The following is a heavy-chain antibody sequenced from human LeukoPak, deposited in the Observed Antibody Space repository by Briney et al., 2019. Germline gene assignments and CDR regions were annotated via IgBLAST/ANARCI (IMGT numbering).Heavy chain of an antibody. Sequence: GGSLRLSCAASGFTFSSYGMSWVRQAPGKGLEWVSAISGSGGSTYYADSVKGRFTISRDNSKNTLYLQMNSLRAEGTAVYYCAKEIAAAGPGNYYYYMDVWGKGTTVTVSS. V-gene: IGHV3-23*01. CDR2: ISGSGGST. D-gene: IGHD6-13*01. CDR1: GFTFSSYG. J-gene: IGHJ6*03. CDR3: AKEIAAAGPGNYYYYMDV.